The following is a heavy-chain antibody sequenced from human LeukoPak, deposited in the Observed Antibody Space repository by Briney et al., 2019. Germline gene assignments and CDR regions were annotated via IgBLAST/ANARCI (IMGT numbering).Heavy chain of an antibody. Sequence: PGGSLRLSCAASGFTFSSYSMNWVRQAPGKGLEWVSSISSSSSSYIYYADSVKGRFTISRDNAKNSLYLQMNSLRAEDTAVYYCARVTNYDILTGYLDYWGQGTLVTVSS. J-gene: IGHJ4*02. V-gene: IGHV3-21*01. CDR3: ARVTNYDILTGYLDY. D-gene: IGHD3-9*01. CDR1: GFTFSSYS. CDR2: ISSSSSSYI.